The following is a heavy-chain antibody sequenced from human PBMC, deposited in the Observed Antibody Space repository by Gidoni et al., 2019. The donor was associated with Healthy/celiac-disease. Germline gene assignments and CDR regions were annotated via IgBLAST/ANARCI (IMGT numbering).Heavy chain of an antibody. CDR2: IYHSGST. V-gene: IGHV4-38-2*02. CDR3: DLWLLDYYYMDV. CDR1: GYSISSGYY. D-gene: IGHD5-18*01. Sequence: QVQLQESGPGLVKPSETLSLTCTVSGYSISSGYYWGWIRQPPGKGLEWIGSIYHSGSTYYNPSLKSRVTISVDTSKNQFSLKLSSVTAADTAVYYCDLWLLDYYYMDVWGKGTTVTVSS. J-gene: IGHJ6*03.